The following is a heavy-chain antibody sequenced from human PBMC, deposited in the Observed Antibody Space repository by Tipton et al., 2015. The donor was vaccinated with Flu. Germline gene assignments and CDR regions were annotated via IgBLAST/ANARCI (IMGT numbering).Heavy chain of an antibody. J-gene: IGHJ5*02. CDR2: INRGGSQR. CDR3: SISLNS. Sequence: SLRLSCTVTSFTFSDNWMDWVRQAPGKGLEWVANINRGGSQRYYVDSVKGRFTISRDNAKRSLYLRLDSLRAEDTGVYYCSISLNSWGQGTLVTVSS. V-gene: IGHV3-7*01. CDR1: SFTFSDNW.